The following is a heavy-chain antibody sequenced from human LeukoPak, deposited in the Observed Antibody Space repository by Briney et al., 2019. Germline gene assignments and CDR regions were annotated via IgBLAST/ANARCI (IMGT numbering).Heavy chain of an antibody. V-gene: IGHV3-74*01. CDR2: VSTDGNII. J-gene: IGHJ4*02. CDR1: GFTFSSYW. Sequence: GGSLRLSCAASGFTFSSYWMHWVRQAPGKGLVWVSRVSTDGNIISYADSVKGRFTISRDNAKNTVYLQMNSLRAEDTAVYYCVRDRTTVTLFDSWGQGTLVTVSS. CDR3: VRDRTTVTLFDS. D-gene: IGHD4-17*01.